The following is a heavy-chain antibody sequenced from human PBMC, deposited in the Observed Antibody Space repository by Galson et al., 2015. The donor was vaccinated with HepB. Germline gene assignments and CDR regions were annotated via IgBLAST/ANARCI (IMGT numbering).Heavy chain of an antibody. Sequence: SVKVSCKASGATFYNYTINWVRQAPGRGLEWMGRFIPVSQTADYAQRFQGRVTLTADDSTATAYMELSSLRPEDTAVYYCATPDPFYFDNSTYNPTMNSFDYWGQGTLISVSS. J-gene: IGHJ4*02. D-gene: IGHD2/OR15-2a*01. CDR3: ATPDPFYFDNSTYNPTMNSFDY. CDR2: FIPVSQTA. V-gene: IGHV1-69*13. CDR1: GATFYNYT.